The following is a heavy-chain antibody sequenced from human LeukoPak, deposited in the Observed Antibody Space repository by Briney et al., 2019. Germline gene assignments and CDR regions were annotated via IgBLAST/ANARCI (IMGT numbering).Heavy chain of an antibody. D-gene: IGHD6-19*01. J-gene: IGHJ4*02. CDR2: INQDGTEK. CDR3: AKDHRPYSSGWYSSAD. V-gene: IGHV3-7*03. CDR1: GFSFSTYS. Sequence: GGSLRLSCAASGFSFSTYSMSWVRQAPGKGLEWVANINQDGTEKYYVDSVKGRFTVSRDYAKNSLYLQMNSLRAEDTAVYYCAKDHRPYSSGWYSSADWGQGTLVTVSS.